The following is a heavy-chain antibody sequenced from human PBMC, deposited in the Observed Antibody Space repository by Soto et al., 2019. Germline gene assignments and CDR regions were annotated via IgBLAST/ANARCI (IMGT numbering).Heavy chain of an antibody. CDR1: GYTFTSYG. D-gene: IGHD2-8*01. CDR3: ARVVVGYCTNGVCPISGYYYGMDV. V-gene: IGHV1-18*01. CDR2: ISAYNGNT. Sequence: ASVKVSCKASGYTFTSYGISWVRQAPGQGLEWMGWISAYNGNTNYAQKLQGRVTMTTDTSTSTAYMELRSLRSDDTAVYYRARVVVGYCTNGVCPISGYYYGMDVWGQGTTVTVSS. J-gene: IGHJ6*02.